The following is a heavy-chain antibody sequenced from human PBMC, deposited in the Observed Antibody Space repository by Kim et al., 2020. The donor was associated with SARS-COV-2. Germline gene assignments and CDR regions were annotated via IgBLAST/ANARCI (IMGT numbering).Heavy chain of an antibody. CDR2: ISHDGSVT. V-gene: IGHV3-74*01. J-gene: IGHJ4*02. CDR3: TRDVDWVFFAY. D-gene: IGHD3-9*01. Sequence: GGSLRLSCVVSGFNFNNNVMHWVRQAPGKGPVWVSRISHDGSVTNYADSVKDRFTVSRDNSKDTLYLQMDSLRVDDTAVYYCTRDVDWVFFAYWGPGTLV. CDR1: GFNFNNNV.